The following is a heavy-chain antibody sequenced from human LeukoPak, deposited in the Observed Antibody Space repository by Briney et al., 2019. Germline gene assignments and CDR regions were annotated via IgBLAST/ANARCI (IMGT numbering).Heavy chain of an antibody. CDR2: ISSSSSYI. CDR3: ARAGYNYGYDFSY. D-gene: IGHD5-18*01. J-gene: IGHJ4*02. CDR1: GFTFSGYG. V-gene: IGHV3-21*01. Sequence: GGSLRLSCAASGFTFSGYGMNWVRQAPGKGLEWVSSISSSSSYIYYGDSVKGRFTISRDNARNSLYLQMNSLRAEDTAVYYCARAGYNYGYDFSYWGQGTLVTVSS.